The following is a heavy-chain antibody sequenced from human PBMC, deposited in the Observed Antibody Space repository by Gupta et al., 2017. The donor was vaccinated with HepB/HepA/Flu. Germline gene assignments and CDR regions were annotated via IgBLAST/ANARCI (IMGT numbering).Heavy chain of an antibody. CDR2: IYRGGTT. Sequence: VSSIYRGGTTYYADSVKGRVIISRDNSKNTLYLQMNSLRAEDTAMYYCARVVVVSGQILSFDVWGQGTLATVSS. V-gene: IGHV3-66*01. CDR3: ARVVVVSGQILSFDV. D-gene: IGHD2-15*01. J-gene: IGHJ3*01.